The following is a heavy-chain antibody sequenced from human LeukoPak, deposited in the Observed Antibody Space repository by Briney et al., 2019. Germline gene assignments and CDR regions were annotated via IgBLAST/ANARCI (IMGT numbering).Heavy chain of an antibody. Sequence: GGSLRLSCAASGFTFSSYGMHWVRQAPGKGLEWEAVISYDGSNKYYADSVKGRFTISRDNSKNTLYLQMNSLRAKDTAVYYCAKDQADIVVVVASYYYYYYGMDVWGKGTTVTVSS. CDR1: GFTFSSYG. J-gene: IGHJ6*04. V-gene: IGHV3-30*18. CDR3: AKDQADIVVVVASYYYYYYGMDV. D-gene: IGHD2-15*01. CDR2: ISYDGSNK.